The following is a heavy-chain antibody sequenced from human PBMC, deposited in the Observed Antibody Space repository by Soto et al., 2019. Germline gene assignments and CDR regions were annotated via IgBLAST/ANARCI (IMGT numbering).Heavy chain of an antibody. J-gene: IGHJ3*02. CDR2: ISYDGSNK. Sequence: GESLRLSCAASGCTFSSYAMHWVRQAPGKGLEWVAVISYDGSNKYYADSVKGRFTITRDNSKNALYLQMNSLRAEDTAVYYCARDPHQYYYAHAFDIWGQGTMVTVSS. CDR1: GCTFSSYA. D-gene: IGHD3-10*01. CDR3: ARDPHQYYYAHAFDI. V-gene: IGHV3-30-3*01.